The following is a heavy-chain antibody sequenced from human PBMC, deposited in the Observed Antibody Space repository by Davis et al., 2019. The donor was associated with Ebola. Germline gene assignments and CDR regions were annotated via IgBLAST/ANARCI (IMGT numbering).Heavy chain of an antibody. CDR3: ARVPHHDIAAAGDY. Sequence: PSETLSLTCAVYGGSFSGYYWSWIRQPPGKGLEWIGEINHSGSTNYNPSLKSRVTISVDTSKNQFSLKLSSVTAADTAVYYCARVPHHDIAAAGDYWGQGTLVTVSS. CDR1: GGSFSGYY. V-gene: IGHV4-34*01. CDR2: INHSGST. J-gene: IGHJ4*02. D-gene: IGHD6-13*01.